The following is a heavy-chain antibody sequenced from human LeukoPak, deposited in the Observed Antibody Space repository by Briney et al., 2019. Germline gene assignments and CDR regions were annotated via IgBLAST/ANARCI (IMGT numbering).Heavy chain of an antibody. V-gene: IGHV1-2*02. CDR2: INPNSGGT. D-gene: IGHD6-19*01. J-gene: IGHJ4*02. CDR3: ARDGYSSGWVFGGSFDY. CDR1: GYTFTGYY. Sequence: ASVKVSCKASGYTFTGYYMHWVRQAPGQGLEWMGWINPNSGGTNYAQKFQGRVTMTRDTSISTAYMELSRLRSDDTAVYYCARDGYSSGWVFGGSFDYWGQGTLVTVSS.